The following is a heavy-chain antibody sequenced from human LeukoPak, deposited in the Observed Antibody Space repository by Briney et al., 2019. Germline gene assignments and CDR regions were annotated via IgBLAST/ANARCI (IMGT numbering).Heavy chain of an antibody. CDR1: GFTFDDYG. V-gene: IGHV3-20*04. CDR3: ARAHYYGSGSCDY. Sequence: GGSLRLSCAASGFTFDDYGMTWVSQAPGKRLEWVSGISWNGGTTGYADSVRGRFTMSRDNAKNSLFLQMNSLRAEDTALYYCARAHYYGSGSCDYWGQGTLVTVSS. CDR2: ISWNGGTT. D-gene: IGHD3-10*01. J-gene: IGHJ4*02.